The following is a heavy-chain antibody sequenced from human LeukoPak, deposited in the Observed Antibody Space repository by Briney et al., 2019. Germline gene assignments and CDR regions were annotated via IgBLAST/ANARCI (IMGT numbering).Heavy chain of an antibody. V-gene: IGHV3-7*01. CDR3: ARDRLYYDFWSGSDY. Sequence: GGSLRLSCAASGFTFSSYWMSRVRQAPGKGLEWVANIKQDGSEKYYVDSVKGRFTISRDNAKNSLYLQMNSLRAEDTAVYYCARDRLYYDFWSGSDYWGQGTLVTVSS. D-gene: IGHD3-3*01. CDR1: GFTFSSYW. CDR2: IKQDGSEK. J-gene: IGHJ4*02.